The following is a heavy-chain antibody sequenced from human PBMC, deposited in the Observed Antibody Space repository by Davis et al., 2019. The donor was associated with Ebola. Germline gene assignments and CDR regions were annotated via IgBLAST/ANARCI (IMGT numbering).Heavy chain of an antibody. CDR1: GGSISSGGYY. CDR2: IYYSGST. CDR3: ARGSSGWYWYFDL. Sequence: MPSETLSLTCTVSGGSISSGGYYWSWIRQPPGKGLEWIGYIYYSGSTNYNPSLKSRVTISVDTSKNQFSLKLSSVTAADTAVYYCARGSSGWYWYFDLWGRGTLVTVSS. D-gene: IGHD6-19*01. V-gene: IGHV4-61*08. J-gene: IGHJ2*01.